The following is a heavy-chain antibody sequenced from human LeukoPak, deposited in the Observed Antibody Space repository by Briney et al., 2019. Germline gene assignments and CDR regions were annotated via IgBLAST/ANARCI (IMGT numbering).Heavy chain of an antibody. J-gene: IGHJ4*02. CDR3: AREYCSGGSCHFDY. Sequence: PGGSLRLSCAASGFTVSSNYMSWVRQAPGKGLEWVSVIYSGGSTYYADSVKGRFTISRHNSKNTMYLQMNRLRGEDTAVYYCAREYCSGGSCHFDYWGQGTLVTVSS. CDR2: IYSGGST. V-gene: IGHV3-53*04. D-gene: IGHD2-15*01. CDR1: GFTVSSNY.